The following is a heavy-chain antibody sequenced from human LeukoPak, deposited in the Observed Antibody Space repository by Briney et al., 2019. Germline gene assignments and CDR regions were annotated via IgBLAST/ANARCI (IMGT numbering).Heavy chain of an antibody. CDR2: IYKIGTT. Sequence: SETLSLTCTVFGDSVTGYFLNWVRQPPGKGLEWIGHIYKIGTTNYNPSLKSRLTISADTSKNQFSLQLRSVTAADTAVYYCVIGVGWQPDYWGQGAVVTVSS. D-gene: IGHD2-15*01. CDR3: VIGVGWQPDY. CDR1: GDSVTGYF. J-gene: IGHJ4*02. V-gene: IGHV4-59*02.